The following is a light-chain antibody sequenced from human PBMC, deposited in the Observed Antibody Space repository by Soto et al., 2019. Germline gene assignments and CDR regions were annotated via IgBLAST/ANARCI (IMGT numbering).Light chain of an antibody. V-gene: IGLV2-8*01. Sequence: QSVLTQPPSASGSPGQSVTISCTGTSRDVGGYNYVSWYQQHPGKAPKLMIYDVSRRPSGVPDRFSGSKSGNTASLTVSGLQADDEADYYCTSYAGSTNYFVFGTGTKVTV. CDR3: TSYAGSTNYFV. CDR1: SRDVGGYNY. J-gene: IGLJ1*01. CDR2: DVS.